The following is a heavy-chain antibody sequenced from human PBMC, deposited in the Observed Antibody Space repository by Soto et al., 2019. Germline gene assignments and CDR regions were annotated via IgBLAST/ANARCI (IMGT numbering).Heavy chain of an antibody. CDR1: GFTFSSYA. CDR2: ISYDGSNK. D-gene: IGHD6-19*01. V-gene: IGHV3-30-3*01. Sequence: ESEGGVVQPGRSLRLSCAASGFTFSSYAMHWVRQAPGKGLEWVAVISYDGSNKYYADSVKGRFTISRDNSKNTLYLQMNSLRAEDTAVYYCARDPWAVAGYFDYWGQGTLVTVSS. CDR3: ARDPWAVAGYFDY. J-gene: IGHJ4*02.